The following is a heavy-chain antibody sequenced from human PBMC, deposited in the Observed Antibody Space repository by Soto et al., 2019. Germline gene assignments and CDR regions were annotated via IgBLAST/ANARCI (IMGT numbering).Heavy chain of an antibody. CDR2: IKQDGSEK. V-gene: IGHV3-7*01. D-gene: IGHD6-19*01. J-gene: IGHJ5*02. CDR1: GFTFSSYW. Sequence: EVQLVESGGGLVQPGGSLRLSCAASGFTFSSYWMSWVCQAPGKGLEWVANIKQDGSEKYYVDSVKGRFTISRDNAKNSLYLQMNSLRAEDTAVYYCARASVAGPAVPYNWFDPWGQGTLVTVSS. CDR3: ARASVAGPAVPYNWFDP.